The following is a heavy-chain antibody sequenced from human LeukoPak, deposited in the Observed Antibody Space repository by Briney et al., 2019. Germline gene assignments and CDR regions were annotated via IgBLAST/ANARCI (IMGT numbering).Heavy chain of an antibody. V-gene: IGHV5-51*01. Sequence: GESLKISCKGSGYSFTSYWIGWVCQMPGKGLEWMGIIYPGDSDTRYSPSFQGQVTISADKSISTAYLQWSSLKASDAAMYYCARQIGIQLWLIDYWGQGTLVTVSS. CDR1: GYSFTSYW. J-gene: IGHJ4*02. CDR2: IYPGDSDT. D-gene: IGHD5-18*01. CDR3: ARQIGIQLWLIDY.